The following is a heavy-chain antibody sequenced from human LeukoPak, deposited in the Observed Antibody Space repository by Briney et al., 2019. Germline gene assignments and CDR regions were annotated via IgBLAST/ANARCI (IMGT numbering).Heavy chain of an antibody. V-gene: IGHV4-59*01. CDR3: ARTNYGGNSIYYYYMDV. Sequence: SETLSLTCTVSGGSIRRYYWRWIRQPPGKGLEWIGYIYYSGSTNYNPSLKSRVTVSVDRSKNQFSLKLSSVTAADTAVYYCARTNYGGNSIYYYYMDVWDKGTTVTVSS. CDR1: GGSIRRYY. CDR2: IYYSGST. J-gene: IGHJ6*03. D-gene: IGHD4-23*01.